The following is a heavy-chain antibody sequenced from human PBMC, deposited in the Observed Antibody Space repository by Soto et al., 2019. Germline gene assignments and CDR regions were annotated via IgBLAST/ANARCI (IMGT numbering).Heavy chain of an antibody. J-gene: IGHJ4*02. CDR2: ISGSGGST. V-gene: IGHV3-23*01. CDR1: GFTFSSYA. Sequence: GSLRLSCAASGFTFSSYAMSWVRQAPGKGLEWVSAISGSGGSTYYADSVKGRFTISRDNSKSTLYLQMNSLRAEDTAVYYCAKGIVGATTSHYWGQGTLVTVSS. D-gene: IGHD1-26*01. CDR3: AKGIVGATTSHY.